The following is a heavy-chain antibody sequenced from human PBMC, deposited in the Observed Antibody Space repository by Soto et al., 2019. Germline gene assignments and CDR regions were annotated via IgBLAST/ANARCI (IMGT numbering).Heavy chain of an antibody. V-gene: IGHV1-2*02. CDR1: GYTFTSYY. Sequence: ASVKVSCKTSGYTFTSYYMHWVRQAPGQGLEWMGWINPNSGGTNYAQKFQGRVTMTRDTSISTAYMELSRLRSDDTAVYYCARYLSNCNDFAFDCWRRGTLLTVSS. CDR2: INPNSGGT. J-gene: IGHJ4*02. D-gene: IGHD1-20*01. CDR3: ARYLSNCNDFAFDC.